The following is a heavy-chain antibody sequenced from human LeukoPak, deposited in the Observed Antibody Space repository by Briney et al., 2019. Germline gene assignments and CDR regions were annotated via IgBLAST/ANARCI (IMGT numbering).Heavy chain of an antibody. CDR2: ISSSSSTI. CDR3: ARDLHSYGY. Sequence: GGSLRLSCAASGFTFSSYSMNWVRQAPGKGLEWVSYISSSSSTIYYADSVKGRFTISRDNAKNSLYLQMNSLRAEDTAVCYCARDLHSYGYWGQGTLVTVSS. V-gene: IGHV3-48*01. CDR1: GFTFSSYS. J-gene: IGHJ4*02. D-gene: IGHD5-18*01.